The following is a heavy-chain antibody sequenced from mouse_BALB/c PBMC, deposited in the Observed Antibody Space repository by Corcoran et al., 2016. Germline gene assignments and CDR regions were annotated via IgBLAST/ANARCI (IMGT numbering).Heavy chain of an antibody. J-gene: IGHJ4*01. CDR1: GYTFTSYV. CDR3: ARLYPGIAMDY. CDR2: INPYNDGT. V-gene: IGHV1S136*01. Sequence: EVQLQQSGPELVKPGASVKMSCKASGYTFTSYVMHGVKQKPGQGLEWIGYINPYNDGTKYNEKFKGKATLTSDKSSSTAYMELSSLTSEDSAVYYCARLYPGIAMDYWGQGTSVTVSS.